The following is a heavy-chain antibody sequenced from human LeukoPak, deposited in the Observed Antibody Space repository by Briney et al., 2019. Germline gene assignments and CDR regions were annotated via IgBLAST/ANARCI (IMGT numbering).Heavy chain of an antibody. CDR1: GFTLTSYG. D-gene: IGHD3-10*01. CDR3: ASIVEEFGELLYDY. Sequence: GGSLRLSCAASGFTLTSYGMHWVRQAPGKGLEWVAFIQYDGSNKNYADSVKGRFTISRDNTKNSLYLQMNSLRAEDTAVYYCASIVEEFGELLYDYWGQGTLVTVSS. V-gene: IGHV3-30*02. CDR2: IQYDGSNK. J-gene: IGHJ4*02.